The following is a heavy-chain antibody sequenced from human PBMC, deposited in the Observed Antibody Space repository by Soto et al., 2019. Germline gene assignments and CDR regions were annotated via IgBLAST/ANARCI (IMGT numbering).Heavy chain of an antibody. V-gene: IGHV3-21*01. CDR3: ARSPVGDAFNV. Sequence: EVQLVESGGGLVKPGGSLRLSCAASGFTFSSYSMNWVRQAPGKGLEWVSSISSGRDYIFYADSVKGRFTISRDNAKNSLFLQMNSLTAEDTAVYYCARSPVGDAFNVWGQWTVVTVSS. CDR1: GFTFSSYS. CDR2: ISSGRDYI. J-gene: IGHJ3*01.